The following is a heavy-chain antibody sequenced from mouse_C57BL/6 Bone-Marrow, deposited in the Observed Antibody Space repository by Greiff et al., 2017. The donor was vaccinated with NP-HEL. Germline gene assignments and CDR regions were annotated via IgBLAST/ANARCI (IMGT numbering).Heavy chain of an antibody. J-gene: IGHJ4*01. Sequence: VQLQQSGAELVKPGASVKISCKASGYAFSSYWMNWVKQRPGKGLEWIGQIYPGDGDTNYNGKFKGKATLTADKSSSTAYMQLSSLTSEDSAVYFCARPYDYDGAMDYWGQGTSVTVSS. CDR3: ARPYDYDGAMDY. CDR2: IYPGDGDT. V-gene: IGHV1-80*01. CDR1: GYAFSSYW. D-gene: IGHD2-4*01.